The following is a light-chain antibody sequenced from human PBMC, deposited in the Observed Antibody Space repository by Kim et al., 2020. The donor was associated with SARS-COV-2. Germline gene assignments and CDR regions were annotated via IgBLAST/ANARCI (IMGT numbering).Light chain of an antibody. Sequence: EIVMTQSPATLPVSPGERATLSCRASQSLSSNLAWHQQKPGQPPRLLIYDASTRATGIPARFSGSGSGTEFTLTISGLQSEDFALYYCQQYSSWPITFGQGTRLEIK. CDR2: DAS. CDR1: QSLSSN. CDR3: QQYSSWPIT. J-gene: IGKJ5*01. V-gene: IGKV3-15*01.